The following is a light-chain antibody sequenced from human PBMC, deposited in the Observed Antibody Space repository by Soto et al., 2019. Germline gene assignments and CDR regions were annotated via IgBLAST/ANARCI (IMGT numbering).Light chain of an antibody. Sequence: QSVLTQPPSVSGAPGKRVTISCTGSRSNIGAGYDVHWYQQLPGTAPKLLIYGNSNRPSGVPDRFSGSKSGTSASLAITGLQAEDESDYYCQSYDSSLSGPVVFGGGTKLTVL. CDR2: GNS. CDR3: QSYDSSLSGPVV. J-gene: IGLJ2*01. CDR1: RSNIGAGYD. V-gene: IGLV1-40*01.